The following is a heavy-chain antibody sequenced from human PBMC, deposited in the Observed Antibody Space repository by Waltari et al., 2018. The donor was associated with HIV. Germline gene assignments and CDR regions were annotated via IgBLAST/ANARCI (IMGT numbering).Heavy chain of an antibody. D-gene: IGHD2-2*02. CDR3: ARHPCSSTTCYKFDP. CDR2: IYYSGST. J-gene: IGHJ5*02. Sequence: QVQLQESGPGLVKPSETLSLTCTFSGGPISSYYWSWLRPLPGKGLEWIGYIYYSGSTNYNPSLKSRVTISVDTSKNQFSLKLTSVTAADTAVYYCARHPCSSTTCYKFDPWGQGTLVTVSS. CDR1: GGPISSYY. V-gene: IGHV4-59*08.